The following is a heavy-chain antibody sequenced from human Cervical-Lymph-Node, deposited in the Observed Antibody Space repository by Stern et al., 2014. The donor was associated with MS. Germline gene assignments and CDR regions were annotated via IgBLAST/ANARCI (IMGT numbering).Heavy chain of an antibody. J-gene: IGHJ3*02. V-gene: IGHV1-46*01. Sequence: AQLVESGAEVKKPGASGKGSCQASGYTFTNFYMHWVRQAPGQGLEWMGIINPSGGSTSYAQKFQGRVTMTRDTSTSTVYMELSSLRSEDTAVYYCAIGAFDIWGQGTMVTVSS. CDR2: INPSGGST. CDR3: AIGAFDI. CDR1: GYTFTNFY.